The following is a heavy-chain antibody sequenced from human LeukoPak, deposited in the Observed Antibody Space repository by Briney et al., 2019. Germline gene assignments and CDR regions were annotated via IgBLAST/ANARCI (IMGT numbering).Heavy chain of an antibody. CDR3: ARDGPVYDSSGYPLDY. J-gene: IGHJ4*02. Sequence: GASVKVSCKASGYTFTAFHLHWVRQAPGQGLEWMGRIKPNNGDTSYAQKFQGRVTRTRETSLSTIYMELNSLRSDHTAVYYSARDGPVYDSSGYPLDYWGQGTLVTVSS. CDR2: IKPNNGDT. D-gene: IGHD3-22*01. CDR1: GYTFTAFH. V-gene: IGHV1-2*01.